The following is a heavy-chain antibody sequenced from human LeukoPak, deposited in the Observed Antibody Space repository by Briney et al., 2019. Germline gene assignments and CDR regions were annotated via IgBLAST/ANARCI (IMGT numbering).Heavy chain of an antibody. CDR2: IYYSGST. D-gene: IGHD1-1*01. V-gene: IGHV4-59*01. Sequence: SETLSLTCTVSGGSISSYYWSWIRQPPGKGLEWIGYIYYSGSTNYNPSLKSRVTISVDTSKNQFSLKLSSVTAADTAVYYCARVGTGTTPGRYFDYWGQGTLVTASS. CDR3: ARVGTGTTPGRYFDY. J-gene: IGHJ4*02. CDR1: GGSISSYY.